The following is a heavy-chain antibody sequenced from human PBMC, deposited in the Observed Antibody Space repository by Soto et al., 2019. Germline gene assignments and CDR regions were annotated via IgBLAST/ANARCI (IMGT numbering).Heavy chain of an antibody. CDR1: GFTFSGFG. J-gene: IGHJ3*02. CDR3: AIGRGGSYGGNSAHFDI. Sequence: QVQLVESGGGVVQPGTALRLSCEASGFTFSGFGMHWVRQAPGKGLEWVAVIWYDGSKKYYADCGKGRFTISRDNSKNGLSLKMNSLRAEDTVVYYCAIGRGGSYGGNSAHFDIWGQGTLVTVSS. CDR2: IWYDGSKK. V-gene: IGHV3-33*01. D-gene: IGHD4-17*01.